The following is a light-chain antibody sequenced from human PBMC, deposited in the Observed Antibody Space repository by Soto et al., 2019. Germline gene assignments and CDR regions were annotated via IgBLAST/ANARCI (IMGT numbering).Light chain of an antibody. CDR1: QSVSSN. Sequence: EIVMTQSPATLSMSPGERATLSCRASQSVSSNLAWYQQKPGQAPRLLIYGASTRATGIPARFSGSGSGTEFNLAISSLPSEDFAVYYCQQYNNWWTFGQGTKVEIK. V-gene: IGKV3-15*01. CDR2: GAS. J-gene: IGKJ1*01. CDR3: QQYNNWWT.